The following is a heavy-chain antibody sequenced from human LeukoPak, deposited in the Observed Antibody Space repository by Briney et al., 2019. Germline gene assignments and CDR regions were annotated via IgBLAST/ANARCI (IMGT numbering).Heavy chain of an antibody. J-gene: IGHJ4*02. D-gene: IGHD3/OR15-3a*01. Sequence: ASVKVSCKASGYTFTSYYMHWVRRAPGQGLEWMGIINPSGGSTSYAQKFQGRVTMTRDMSTSTVYMELSSLRSEDTAVYYCASERKTWGGYDLRSEPNYWGQGTLVTVSS. CDR3: ASERKTWGGYDLRSEPNY. CDR1: GYTFTSYY. V-gene: IGHV1-46*01. CDR2: INPSGGST.